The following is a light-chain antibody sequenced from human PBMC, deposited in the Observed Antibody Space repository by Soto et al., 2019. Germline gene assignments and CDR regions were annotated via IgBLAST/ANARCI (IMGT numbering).Light chain of an antibody. J-gene: IGKJ3*01. CDR1: QSISSW. Sequence: DIQMTQSPSTLSASVGDRVTITCRASQSISSWLAWYQQKPGKAPKLLIYKASSLESGVPSRFSGSGSGTEFTLTISSLQPDDFAIYYGQHYNSYPFTFGPGTKVDIK. CDR3: QHYNSYPFT. V-gene: IGKV1-5*03. CDR2: KAS.